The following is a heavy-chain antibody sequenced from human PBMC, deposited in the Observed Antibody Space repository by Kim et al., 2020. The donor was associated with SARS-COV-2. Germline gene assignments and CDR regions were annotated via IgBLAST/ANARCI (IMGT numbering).Heavy chain of an antibody. Sequence: GGSLRLSCAASGFTFSSYSMNWVRQAPGKGLEWVSSISSSSSYIYYADSVKGRFTISRDNAKNSLYLQMNSLRAEDTAVYYCAREEQQLDSEYFQHWGQGTLVTVSS. V-gene: IGHV3-21*01. D-gene: IGHD6-13*01. CDR2: ISSSSSYI. CDR1: GFTFSSYS. CDR3: AREEQQLDSEYFQH. J-gene: IGHJ1*01.